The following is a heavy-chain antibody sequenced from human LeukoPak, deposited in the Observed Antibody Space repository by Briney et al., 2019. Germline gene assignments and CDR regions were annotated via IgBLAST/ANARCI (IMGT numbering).Heavy chain of an antibody. CDR3: ASLPRYYYGSGSYWSLRY. CDR2: INHSGST. D-gene: IGHD3-10*01. J-gene: IGHJ4*02. Sequence: SETLSLTCAVYGGSFSGYYWSWIRQPPGKGLEWIGEINHSGSTTYNPSLRSRVTISVDTSKNQFSLKLSSVTAADTAVYYCASLPRYYYGSGSYWSLRYWGQGTLVTVSS. CDR1: GGSFSGYY. V-gene: IGHV4-34*01.